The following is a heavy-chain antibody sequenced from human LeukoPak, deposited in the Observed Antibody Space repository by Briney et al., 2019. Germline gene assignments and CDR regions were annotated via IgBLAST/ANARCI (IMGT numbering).Heavy chain of an antibody. J-gene: IGHJ6*03. D-gene: IGHD2-2*01. CDR1: GFTFSSYG. CDR2: IWYDGSNK. Sequence: PGRSLRLSCAASGFTFSSYGMHWVRQAPGKGLEWVAVIWYDGSNKYYADSVKGRFTISRDNSKNTLYLQMNSLRAEDTAVYYCARSGYCSSTSCPKYYYYYYMDVWGKGTTVTVSS. CDR3: ARSGYCSSTSCPKYYYYYYMDV. V-gene: IGHV3-33*01.